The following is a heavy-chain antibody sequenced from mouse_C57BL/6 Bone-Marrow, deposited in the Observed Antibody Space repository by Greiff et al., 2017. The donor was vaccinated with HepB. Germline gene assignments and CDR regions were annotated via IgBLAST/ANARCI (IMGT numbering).Heavy chain of an antibody. Sequence: EVMLVESGGGLVQPGGSLKLSCAASGFTFSDYYMYWVRQTPEKRLEWVAYISNGGGSTYYPDTVKGRFTISRDNAKNTLYLQMSRLKSEDTAMYYCARHPDYWGQGTTLTVSS. CDR3: ARHPDY. V-gene: IGHV5-12*01. CDR2: ISNGGGST. CDR1: GFTFSDYY. J-gene: IGHJ2*01.